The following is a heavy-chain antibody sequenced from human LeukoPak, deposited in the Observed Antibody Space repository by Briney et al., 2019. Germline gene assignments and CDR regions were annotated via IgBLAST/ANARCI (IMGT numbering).Heavy chain of an antibody. CDR1: GFTFSSYA. V-gene: IGHV3-23*01. Sequence: GGSLRLSCAASGFTFSSYAMSWVHQAPGKGLEWVSAISGSGGSTYYADSVKGRFTISRDNSKNTLYLQMNSLRAEDTAVYYCAKDADYMGYYYYGMDVWGQGTTVTVSS. D-gene: IGHD4-11*01. CDR2: ISGSGGST. J-gene: IGHJ6*02. CDR3: AKDADYMGYYYYGMDV.